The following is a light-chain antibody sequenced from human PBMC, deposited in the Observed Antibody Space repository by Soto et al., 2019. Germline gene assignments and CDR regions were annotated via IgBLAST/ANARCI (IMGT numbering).Light chain of an antibody. Sequence: QSALTQPASVSGSPGQSITISCTGTSSDVGGYNYVSWYQHHPGKAHKLIIYDVTNRPSGVSNHFSGSKSGNTASLTISGLQPEDEADYYRSSYTTSNTRQIVFGTGTKVTVL. J-gene: IGLJ1*01. CDR1: SSDVGGYNY. CDR2: DVT. V-gene: IGLV2-14*03. CDR3: SSYTTSNTRQIV.